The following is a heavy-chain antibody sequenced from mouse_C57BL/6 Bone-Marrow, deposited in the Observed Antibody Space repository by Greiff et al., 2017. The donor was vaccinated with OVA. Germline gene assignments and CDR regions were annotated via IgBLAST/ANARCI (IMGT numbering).Heavy chain of an antibody. D-gene: IGHD2-12*01. Sequence: QVQLKQSGPELVKPGASVKISCKASGYAFSSSWMNWVKQRPGKGLEWIGRIYPGGGDTNYNGKFKGKATLTADKSSSTAYMQLSSLTSEYSAVYFCLRLRRGYYAKGYWGPGPSVTVSS. CDR2: IYPGGGDT. CDR3: LRLRRGYYAKGY. CDR1: GYAFSSSW. J-gene: IGHJ4*01. V-gene: IGHV1-82*01.